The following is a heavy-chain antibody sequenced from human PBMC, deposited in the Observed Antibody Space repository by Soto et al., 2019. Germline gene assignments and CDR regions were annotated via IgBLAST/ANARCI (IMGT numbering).Heavy chain of an antibody. CDR1: GGTFSSYT. J-gene: IGHJ4*02. D-gene: IGHD2-15*01. CDR2: IIPILGIA. CDR3: ARDLSGNPGY. Sequence: GASVKVSCKASGGTFSSYTISWMRQAPGQGLEWMGRIIPILGIANYAQKLQGRVTMTTDTSTTTAYMELRSLRSDDTAVYYCARDLSGNPGYWGQGTLVTVSS. V-gene: IGHV1-69*04.